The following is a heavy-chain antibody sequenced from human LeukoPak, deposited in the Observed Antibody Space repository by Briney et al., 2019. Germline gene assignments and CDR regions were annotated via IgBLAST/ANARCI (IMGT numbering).Heavy chain of an antibody. V-gene: IGHV3-74*01. Sequence: GGPLRLSCAASGFTFSTYWMHWVRHTPGKGLVRVSRIDTEGNTINYADSVKGRFTISRDNAGDTLYLQMNSLRAEDTGVYYCATDLSGRHDYWGQGTLVTVSS. D-gene: IGHD5-12*01. CDR1: GFTFSTYW. CDR3: ATDLSGRHDY. CDR2: IDTEGNTI. J-gene: IGHJ4*02.